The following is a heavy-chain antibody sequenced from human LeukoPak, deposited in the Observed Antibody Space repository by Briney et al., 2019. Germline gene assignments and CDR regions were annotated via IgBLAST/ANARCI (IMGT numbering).Heavy chain of an antibody. Sequence: PGGSLRLSCAASGFTFSTYAMSWVSQAPGKGLEWVAGISGYGGSTYYADSVKGRFTISRDNSEKTLYLQMNSLRAEDTAVYYCAKTFYYDSSGYWDDWGQGTLVTVSS. CDR1: GFTFSTYA. CDR2: ISGYGGST. D-gene: IGHD3-22*01. V-gene: IGHV3-23*01. J-gene: IGHJ4*02. CDR3: AKTFYYDSSGYWDD.